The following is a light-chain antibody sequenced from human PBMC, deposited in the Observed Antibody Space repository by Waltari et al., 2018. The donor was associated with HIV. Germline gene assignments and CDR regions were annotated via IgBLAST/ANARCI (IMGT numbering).Light chain of an antibody. J-gene: IGLJ2*01. Sequence: QSALTQPASVSGSPGQSITISCTGTSSDVGSYNLVSWYPQHPGKAPKLMIYEGSKRPSGVSNRFSGSKSGNTASLTISGLQAEDEADYYCCSYAGSSTSVVFGGGTKLTVL. V-gene: IGLV2-23*01. CDR3: CSYAGSSTSVV. CDR1: SSDVGSYNL. CDR2: EGS.